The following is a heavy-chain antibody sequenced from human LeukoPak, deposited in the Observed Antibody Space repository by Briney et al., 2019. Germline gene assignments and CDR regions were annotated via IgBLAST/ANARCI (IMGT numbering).Heavy chain of an antibody. J-gene: IGHJ5*02. CDR1: GFTFTSYG. D-gene: IGHD1-1*01. CDR2: ISSGGGTR. V-gene: IGHV3-48*02. CDR3: ATDSAGTASLS. Sequence: GGSLRLSCAASGFTFTSYGMNWVRQAPGKGLEWVSYISSGGGTRYYADSVKGRFTTSRDNAKNSLSLLMNSLRDEDTAVYYCATDSAGTASLSWGQGTLVTVSS.